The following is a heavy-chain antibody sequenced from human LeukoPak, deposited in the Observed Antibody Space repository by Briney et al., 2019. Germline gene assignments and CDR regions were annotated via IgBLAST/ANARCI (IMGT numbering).Heavy chain of an antibody. CDR1: GGTFSSYA. J-gene: IGHJ5*02. CDR2: IIPIFGTA. D-gene: IGHD1-26*01. CDR3: ARDMGGSYWSGRGNWFDP. Sequence: ASVKVSCKASGGTFSSYAISWVRQAPGQGLEWMGGIIPIFGTANYAQRFQGRVTITADESTSTAYMELSSLRSDDTAVYYGARDMGGSYWSGRGNWFDPWGQGTLVTVSS. V-gene: IGHV1-69*13.